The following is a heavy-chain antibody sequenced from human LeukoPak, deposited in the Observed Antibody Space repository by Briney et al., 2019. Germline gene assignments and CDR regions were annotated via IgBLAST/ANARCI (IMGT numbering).Heavy chain of an antibody. D-gene: IGHD6-13*01. Sequence: PSETLSLTCTVSDGSFSSGDYYWSWIRQPPGKGLEWIGYIYKSGGTNYNPSLKSRVTISLDMSKNQFSLKLTSVTAADTAVYYCARERLDSRTWYSSGMDVWGQGTTVTVSS. CDR1: DGSFSSGDYY. J-gene: IGHJ6*02. CDR2: IYKSGGT. V-gene: IGHV4-61*08. CDR3: ARERLDSRTWYSSGMDV.